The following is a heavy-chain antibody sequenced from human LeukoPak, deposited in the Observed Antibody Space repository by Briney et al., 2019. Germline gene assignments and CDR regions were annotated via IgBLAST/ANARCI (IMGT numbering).Heavy chain of an antibody. CDR1: GYSFTSYW. J-gene: IGHJ5*02. V-gene: IGHV5-51*01. Sequence: GESLKISCKGSGYSFTSYWIGWVRQMPGKGLEWMGIIYPGDSDTRYSPSFQGQVTISADESIRTAYPQWSSLKASDTAMYYCARLPQSGWYNWFDPWGQGTLVTVPS. CDR2: IYPGDSDT. D-gene: IGHD6-19*01. CDR3: ARLPQSGWYNWFDP.